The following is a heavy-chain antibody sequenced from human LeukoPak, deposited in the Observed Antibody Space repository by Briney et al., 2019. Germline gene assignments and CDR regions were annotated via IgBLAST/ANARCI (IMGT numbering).Heavy chain of an antibody. V-gene: IGHV4-59*01. J-gene: IGHJ3*02. Sequence: SETLSLTCTVSGGSISSYYRCWIRQPPGTGLEWIGYIYYSGSTNYNPSLKSRVTISVDTSKNQFYLKLRSVTVADPAVYCCARLPPRPLDAFDIWGQGTMVTVSS. CDR2: IYYSGST. CDR1: GGSISSYY. CDR3: ARLPPRPLDAFDI.